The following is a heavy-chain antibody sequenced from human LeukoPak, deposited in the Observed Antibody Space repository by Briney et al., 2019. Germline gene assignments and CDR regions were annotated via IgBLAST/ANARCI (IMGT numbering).Heavy chain of an antibody. CDR2: IYSGGDT. J-gene: IGHJ4*02. V-gene: IGHV3-53*01. D-gene: IGHD2-15*01. CDR3: SRRAGEYSHPYDY. CDR1: GFTVSTNP. Sequence: GGSLRLSCTASGFTVSTNPWSWVRQAPGKGLEWVSFIYSGGDTHYSDSVKGRFTNSRDNSTNTLYIQMNSLRPEDTAIYYCSRRAGEYSHPYDYWGQGTLVTVSS.